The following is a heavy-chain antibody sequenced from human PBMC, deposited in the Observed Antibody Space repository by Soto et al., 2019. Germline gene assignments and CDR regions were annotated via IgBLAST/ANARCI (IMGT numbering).Heavy chain of an antibody. J-gene: IGHJ6*02. D-gene: IGHD6-13*01. CDR2: IIVGSGNT. Sequence: GASVKVSCKASGFTFTSSAVQWVRQARGQRLEWIGWIIVGSGNTNYAQKFQERVTITRDMSTSTAYMELSSLRSEDTAVYYCAADNHIAAAGIYYYYYYGMDVWGQGTTVTVSS. CDR1: GFTFTSSA. CDR3: AADNHIAAAGIYYYYYYGMDV. V-gene: IGHV1-58*01.